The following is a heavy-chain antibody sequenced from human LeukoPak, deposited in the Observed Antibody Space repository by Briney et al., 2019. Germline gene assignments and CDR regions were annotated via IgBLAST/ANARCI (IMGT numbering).Heavy chain of an antibody. D-gene: IGHD3-3*01. J-gene: IGHJ4*02. V-gene: IGHV1-2*06. Sequence: ASVKVSCKASGYTFTGYYMHWARQAPGQGLEWMGRINPNNGATNYAQKLQGRVTITGDTSISTAYMELSSLRSEDTAVYYCARDEYDGDYWGQGTLVTVSS. CDR2: INPNNGAT. CDR3: ARDEYDGDY. CDR1: GYTFTGYY.